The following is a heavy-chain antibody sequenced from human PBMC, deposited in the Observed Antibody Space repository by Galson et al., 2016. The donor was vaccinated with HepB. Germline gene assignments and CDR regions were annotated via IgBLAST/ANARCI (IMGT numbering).Heavy chain of an antibody. CDR3: VNLGTTRT. CDR2: INSDGSTT. Sequence: SLRLSCAASGFTFSSCWMHWVRQAPGKGLVWVSRINSDGSTTHYADSAKGRFTISRDNAKNTLYLQMNNLRAEDTAVYYCVNLGTTRTWGQGTQVTVSS. J-gene: IGHJ5*02. CDR1: GFTFSSCW. V-gene: IGHV3-74*01. D-gene: IGHD1-26*01.